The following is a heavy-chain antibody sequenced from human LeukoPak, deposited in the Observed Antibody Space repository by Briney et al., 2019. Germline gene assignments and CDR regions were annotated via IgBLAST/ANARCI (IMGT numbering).Heavy chain of an antibody. V-gene: IGHV1-2*02. J-gene: IGHJ4*02. CDR1: GYTLTGYY. CDR3: ARESAIAAAGRLDQSFDY. CDR2: INPNSGGT. Sequence: APVKVSWKASGYTLTGYYMHWVRQAPEQGLEWMGWINPNSGGTNYAQTFQGRVTMTRDTSISTAYMELSRLRSDDTAVYYCARESAIAAAGRLDQSFDYWAQGTLVTVSS. D-gene: IGHD6-13*01.